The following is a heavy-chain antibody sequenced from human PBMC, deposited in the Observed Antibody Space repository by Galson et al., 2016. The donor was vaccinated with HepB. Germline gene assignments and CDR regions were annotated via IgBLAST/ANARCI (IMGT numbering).Heavy chain of an antibody. CDR3: ARDEYSRTWYFDY. D-gene: IGHD6-13*01. CDR1: GDSVSSNAAG. Sequence: CAISGDSVSSNAAGWNWIRQSPSRGLEWLGRTYYRSKWSYDYAVSVKSRIAINPDTSRNQFSLQLNSVTPEDTAVYYCARDEYSRTWYFDYWGQGILVTVSS. CDR2: TYYRSKWSY. V-gene: IGHV6-1*01. J-gene: IGHJ4*02.